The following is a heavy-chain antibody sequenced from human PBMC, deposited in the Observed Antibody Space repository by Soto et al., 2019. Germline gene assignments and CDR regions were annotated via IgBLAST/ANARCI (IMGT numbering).Heavy chain of an antibody. D-gene: IGHD2-21*02. CDR2: IYYSGST. Sequence: QLQLQESGPGLVKPSETLSLTCTVSGGSISSSSYYWGWIRQPPGKGLEWIGSIYYSGSTYYNPSRKSRVTIAGDTSKNQFSLMLSSVTAADTAVYYCARQGVRGDQMHPFVDYWGQGTLVTVSS. CDR3: ARQGVRGDQMHPFVDY. CDR1: GGSISSSSYY. J-gene: IGHJ4*02. V-gene: IGHV4-39*01.